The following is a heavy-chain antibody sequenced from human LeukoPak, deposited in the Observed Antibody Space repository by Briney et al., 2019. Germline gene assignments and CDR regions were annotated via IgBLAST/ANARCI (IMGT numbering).Heavy chain of an antibody. Sequence: GGSLRLSCAASGFTFSSYEMNWVRQAPGKGLEWVSYISSTSSYTNYADSVKGRFTISRDNAKNSLYLQMNSLRAEDTAVYYCARVLWRSCYDYWGQGTLVTVSS. J-gene: IGHJ4*02. CDR2: ISSTSSYT. CDR3: ARVLWRSCYDY. D-gene: IGHD2-15*01. V-gene: IGHV3-48*03. CDR1: GFTFSSYE.